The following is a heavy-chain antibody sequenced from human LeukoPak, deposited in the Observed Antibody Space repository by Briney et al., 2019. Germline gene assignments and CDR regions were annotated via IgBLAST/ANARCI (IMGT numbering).Heavy chain of an antibody. Sequence: SETLSLTCTVSGGSICGGSYYWSWLRPPAGKGQEWIGRIYTSGSTNYNPSLKRRVTISVDTSKNQFSLKLSSVTAADTAVYYCARVPGDSSGYFDYWGQGTLVTVSS. CDR3: ARVPGDSSGYFDY. J-gene: IGHJ4*02. CDR2: IYTSGST. D-gene: IGHD3-22*01. CDR1: GGSICGGSYY. V-gene: IGHV4-61*02.